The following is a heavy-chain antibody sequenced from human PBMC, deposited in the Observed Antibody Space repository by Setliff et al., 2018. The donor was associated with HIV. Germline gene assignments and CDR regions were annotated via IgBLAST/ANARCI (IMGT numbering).Heavy chain of an antibody. CDR3: VTSSSWSSRLNF. Sequence: SETLSLTCAVYGGPLSGHYWSWIRQPPGQGLEWIGETSHSGKTNYNPPLKSRVTISVDTSENQFSLKLTSVTAADTAVYYCVTSSSWSSRLNFWGPGMLVTVSS. D-gene: IGHD2-2*01. J-gene: IGHJ4*02. V-gene: IGHV4-34*01. CDR2: TSHSGKT. CDR1: GGPLSGHY.